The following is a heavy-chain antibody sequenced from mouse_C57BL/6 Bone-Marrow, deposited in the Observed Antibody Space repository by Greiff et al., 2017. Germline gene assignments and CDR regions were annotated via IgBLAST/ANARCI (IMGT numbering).Heavy chain of an antibody. V-gene: IGHV1-54*01. CDR2: INPGSGGT. Sequence: VQLQQSGAELVRPGTSVKVSCKASGYAFTNYLIEWVKQRPGQGLEWIGVINPGSGGTNYNEQFKGKATLTADKSSSTAYMQLSSLTSEDAAVYFCARRTTVLDYWGQGTTLTVSS. CDR3: ARRTTVLDY. D-gene: IGHD1-1*01. CDR1: GYAFTNYL. J-gene: IGHJ2*01.